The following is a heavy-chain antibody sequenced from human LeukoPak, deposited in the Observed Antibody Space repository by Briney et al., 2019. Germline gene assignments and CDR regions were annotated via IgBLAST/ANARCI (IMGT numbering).Heavy chain of an antibody. V-gene: IGHV1-18*01. D-gene: IGHD3-22*01. CDR3: ARNFYDSRGYSHFDP. CDR1: GYTFTNHG. J-gene: IGHJ5*02. CDR2: ISTNNGNT. Sequence: AAVKVSCKSSGYTFTNHGISWVRPAPGQGRAGMGWISTNNGNTNYAQKLQGRVTMTTDTSASTAYMELRSLRSDDTAVYYCARNFYDSRGYSHFDPWGQGTLVTVSS.